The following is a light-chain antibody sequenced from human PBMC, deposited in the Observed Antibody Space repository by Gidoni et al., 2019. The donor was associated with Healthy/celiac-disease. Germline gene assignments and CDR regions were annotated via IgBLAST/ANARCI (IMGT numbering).Light chain of an antibody. CDR2: YDD. V-gene: IGLV1-36*01. CDR1: SSNIGNNA. Sequence: SGSSSNIGNNAVNWYQQLPGKAPKLLIYYDDLLPSGVSDRFSGSKSGTSASLAISGLQSEDEADYYCAAWDDRLNGLVFGGGTKLTVL. CDR3: AAWDDRLNGLV. J-gene: IGLJ2*01.